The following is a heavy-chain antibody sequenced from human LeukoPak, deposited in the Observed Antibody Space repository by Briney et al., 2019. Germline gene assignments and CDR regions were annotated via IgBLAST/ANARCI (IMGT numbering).Heavy chain of an antibody. CDR1: GFTFSNYA. CDR2: TRTKAKDYTT. D-gene: IGHD4-17*01. V-gene: IGHV3-72*01. J-gene: IGHJ6*02. CDR3: ARGPTVTFNYHYGMDV. Sequence: GASLRLSCAASGFTFSNYAMSWVRQAPGKGLEWVARTRTKAKDYTTEYAASVKGRFTVSRDESMHSLYLQMNSLKTEDTAVYYCARGPTVTFNYHYGMDVWGQGTTVTVSS.